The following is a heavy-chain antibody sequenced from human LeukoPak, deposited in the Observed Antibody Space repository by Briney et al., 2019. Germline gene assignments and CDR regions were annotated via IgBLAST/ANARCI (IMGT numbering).Heavy chain of an antibody. CDR3: AKAVGFDWYWHY. V-gene: IGHV3-23*01. Sequence: GGSLRLSCSASGFTFRNYPMTWVRQAPGKGLEWVSGISSSVNLTYYADAVKGRFTVSRDNSKNTLYLQMNSLRAEDTALYYCAKAVGFDWYWHYWGQGTLVTVSS. D-gene: IGHD3-9*01. CDR1: GFTFRNYP. J-gene: IGHJ4*02. CDR2: ISSSVNLT.